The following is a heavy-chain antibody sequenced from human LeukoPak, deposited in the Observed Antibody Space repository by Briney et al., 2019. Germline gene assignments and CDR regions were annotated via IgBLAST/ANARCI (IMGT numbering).Heavy chain of an antibody. CDR2: IWYDGSNK. CDR3: ATTRLGLSGTY. V-gene: IGHV3-30*02. CDR1: GFTFSSYG. D-gene: IGHD1-1*01. J-gene: IGHJ4*02. Sequence: GGSLRLSCAASGFTFSSYGMHWVRQAPGKGLEWVAVIWYDGSNKYYANSVKGRFTISRDNSKNTLYLQMGSLRAEDMAVYYCATTRLGLSGTYWGQGTLVTVSS.